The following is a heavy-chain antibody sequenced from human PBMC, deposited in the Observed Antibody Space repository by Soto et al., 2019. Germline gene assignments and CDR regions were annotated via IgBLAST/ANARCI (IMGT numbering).Heavy chain of an antibody. CDR3: AKAGYYGSSGYYAVDY. Sequence: QVQLVESGGGVVQPGRSLRLSCAASGFTFSSYGMHWVRQAPGKGLEWVAVVLYDGRNKYYADSVKGRFTISRDNSKNPGYLQRNSLRAEDTAVYYCAKAGYYGSSGYYAVDYWGQGTLVTVA. CDR2: VLYDGRNK. V-gene: IGHV3-30*18. J-gene: IGHJ4*02. D-gene: IGHD3-22*01. CDR1: GFTFSSYG.